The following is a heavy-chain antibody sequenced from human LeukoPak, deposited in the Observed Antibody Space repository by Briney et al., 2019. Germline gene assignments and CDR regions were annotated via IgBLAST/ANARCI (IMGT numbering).Heavy chain of an antibody. CDR3: ERGQYDILTGYSYFDY. J-gene: IGHJ4*02. CDR1: GYTFTSYG. Sequence: GASVKVSCKASGYTFTSYGISWVRHAPGQGLEWMGWISAYNDNTNYAQKLQGRVTMTTDTSTSSAYMELRSLRSDDTAVYYCERGQYDILTGYSYFDYWGQGTLVTVSS. CDR2: ISAYNDNT. D-gene: IGHD3-9*01. V-gene: IGHV1-18*01.